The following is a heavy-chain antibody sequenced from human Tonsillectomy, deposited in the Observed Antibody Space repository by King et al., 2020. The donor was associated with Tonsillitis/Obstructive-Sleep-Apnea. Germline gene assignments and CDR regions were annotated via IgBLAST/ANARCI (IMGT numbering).Heavy chain of an antibody. V-gene: IGHV4-59*08. Sequence: QLQESGPGLVKPSETLSLTCTVSGGSISSYYWSWIRQPPGKGLEWIGYIYYSGSTNYNPSLKSRVTISVDTSKNQFCLKLSSVTAADTAVYYCARQYGGNAQYFQHWGQGTLVTVSS. J-gene: IGHJ1*01. CDR3: ARQYGGNAQYFQH. D-gene: IGHD4-23*01. CDR1: GGSISSYY. CDR2: IYYSGST.